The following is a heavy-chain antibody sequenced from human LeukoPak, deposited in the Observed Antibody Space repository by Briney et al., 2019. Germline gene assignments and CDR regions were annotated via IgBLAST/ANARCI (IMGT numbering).Heavy chain of an antibody. D-gene: IGHD4/OR15-4a*01. CDR3: VKDLDGAGYFDAFDI. CDR1: GFTFSNYA. V-gene: IGHV3-23*01. Sequence: GGSLRLSCAASGFTFSNYAMNWVRQAPGKGLQWVSGYSGRRSTTYYADSVQGRSIISRDDSKKMLYLQMNSLRVDDTAIYYCVKDLDGAGYFDAFDIWGQGTIVTVSS. CDR2: YSGRRSTT. J-gene: IGHJ3*02.